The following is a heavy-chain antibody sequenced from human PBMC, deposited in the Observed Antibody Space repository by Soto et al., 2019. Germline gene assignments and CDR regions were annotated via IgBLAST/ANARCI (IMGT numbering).Heavy chain of an antibody. CDR1: GYSFTNYW. CDR3: ASETEPSD. CDR2: VHPGDSHV. J-gene: IGHJ4*02. V-gene: IGHV5-51*01. D-gene: IGHD3-10*01. Sequence: EVQLVQSGPEVRKPGEPLKISCKGLGYSFTNYWIGWVRQVPGKGLEWVGIVHPGDSHVTYTPAFEGHVTISADKSTSTAYLEWSSLKASDSAMYYCASETEPSDWGRGTLVTVSS.